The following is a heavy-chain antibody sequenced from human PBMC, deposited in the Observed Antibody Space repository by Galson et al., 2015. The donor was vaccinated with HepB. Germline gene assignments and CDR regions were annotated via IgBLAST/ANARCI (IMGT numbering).Heavy chain of an antibody. J-gene: IGHJ6*02. V-gene: IGHV1-3*01. CDR1: GYTFTSYA. CDR2: INAGNGNT. Sequence: SVKVSCKASGYTFTSYAMHWVRQAPGQRLEWMGWINAGNGNTKYSQKFQGRVTITRDTSASTAYMELSSLRSEETAVYYCARVCTEQWLVPDYYYGMDVWGQGTTVTVSS. CDR3: ARVCTEQWLVPDYYYGMDV. D-gene: IGHD6-19*01.